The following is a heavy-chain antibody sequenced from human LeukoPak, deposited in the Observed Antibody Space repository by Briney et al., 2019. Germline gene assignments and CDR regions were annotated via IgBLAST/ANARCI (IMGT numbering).Heavy chain of an antibody. J-gene: IGHJ5*02. CDR3: ARDKYYGSGNYGKYNWFDP. V-gene: IGHV4-39*07. CDR2: IYHSGST. D-gene: IGHD3-10*01. Sequence: SETLSLTCIVSGGSISSSSYYWGWIRQPPGKGLEWIGSIYHSGSTYYNPSLKSRVTISVDTSKNQFSLKLSSVTAADTAVYYCARDKYYGSGNYGKYNWFDPWGQGALVTVSS. CDR1: GGSISSSSYY.